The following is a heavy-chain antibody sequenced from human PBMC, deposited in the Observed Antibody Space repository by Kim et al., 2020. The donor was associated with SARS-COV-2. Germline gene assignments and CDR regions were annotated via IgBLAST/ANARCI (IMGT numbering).Heavy chain of an antibody. V-gene: IGHV3-30*18. CDR2: ISYDGSNK. CDR1: GFTFSSYG. CDR3: ANSGGYYNVCEY. J-gene: IGHJ1*01. Sequence: GGSLRLSCAASGFTFSSYGMHWVRQAPGKGLEWVAVISYDGSNKYYADSVKGRFTISRDNSKNTLYLQMNSLRAEDTAVYYCANSGGYYNVCEYWCQGT. D-gene: IGHD3-10*01.